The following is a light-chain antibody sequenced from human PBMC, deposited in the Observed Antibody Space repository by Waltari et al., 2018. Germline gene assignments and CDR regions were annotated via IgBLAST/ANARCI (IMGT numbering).Light chain of an antibody. CDR2: GAS. CDR1: ESIRSN. Sequence: EMVMTQSSATVSVFPGERDTLFCRTSESIRSNLAWYQHKPGQGPRLLIYGASTRATSIPASFSGSGSGTEFSLTISSLQSEDFAVYFCQQYDNWLGTFGQGTKVEIK. J-gene: IGKJ1*01. V-gene: IGKV3-15*01. CDR3: QQYDNWLGT.